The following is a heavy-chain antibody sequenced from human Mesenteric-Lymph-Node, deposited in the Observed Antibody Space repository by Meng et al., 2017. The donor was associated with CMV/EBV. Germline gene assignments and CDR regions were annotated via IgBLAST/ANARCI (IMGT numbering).Heavy chain of an antibody. J-gene: IGHJ4*02. D-gene: IGHD1-26*01. CDR2: ISWDGGST. Sequence: GESLKISCAASGFTFDDYTMHWVRQAPGKGLEWVSLISWDGGSTYYADSVKGRFTISRDNSKNTLYLQMNSLRAEDTAVYYCARDRGGSYYYWGQGTLVTVSS. CDR3: ARDRGGSYYY. V-gene: IGHV3-43*01. CDR1: GFTFDDYT.